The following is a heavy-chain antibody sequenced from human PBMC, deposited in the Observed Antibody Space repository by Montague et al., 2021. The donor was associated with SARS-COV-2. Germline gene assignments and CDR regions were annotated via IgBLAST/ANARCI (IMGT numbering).Heavy chain of an antibody. CDR2: IYHSGST. J-gene: IGHJ4*02. D-gene: IGHD6-19*01. V-gene: IGHV4-39*07. CDR3: ARDSSGWSRFDY. Sequence: SETLSLTCTVSGGSISSGGYYWSWIRQPPGKGLEWIGEIYHSGSTNYNPSLKSRVTISVDKSKNQFSLKLSSVTAADTAVYYCARDSSGWSRFDYWGQGTLVTASS. CDR1: GGSISSGGYY.